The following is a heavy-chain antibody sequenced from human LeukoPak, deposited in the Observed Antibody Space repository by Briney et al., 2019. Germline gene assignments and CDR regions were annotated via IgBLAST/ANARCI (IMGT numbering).Heavy chain of an antibody. CDR2: INHIGST. Sequence: SETLSLTCAVYGGSFSGYYWSWIRQPPGKGLDWIGEINHIGSTNYNPSLKSRVTISVDTSKNQFSLKLSSVTAADTAVYYCARGSRYDFWSGYYRRYFDYWGQGTLVTVSS. D-gene: IGHD3-3*01. J-gene: IGHJ4*02. V-gene: IGHV4-34*01. CDR1: GGSFSGYY. CDR3: ARGSRYDFWSGYYRRYFDY.